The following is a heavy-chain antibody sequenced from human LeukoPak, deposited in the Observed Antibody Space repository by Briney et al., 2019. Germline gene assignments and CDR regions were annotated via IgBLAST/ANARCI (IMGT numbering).Heavy chain of an antibody. CDR2: ISSSSSYI. V-gene: IGHV3-21*01. Sequence: GGSLRLSCAASGFTFSSYSMNWVRQAPGKGLEWVPSISSSSSYIYYADSVKGRFTISRDNAKNSLYLQMNSLRAEDTAVYYCASGSSSSAYYYYGMDVWGQGTTVTVSS. CDR3: ASGSSSSAYYYYGMDV. J-gene: IGHJ6*02. CDR1: GFTFSSYS. D-gene: IGHD6-6*01.